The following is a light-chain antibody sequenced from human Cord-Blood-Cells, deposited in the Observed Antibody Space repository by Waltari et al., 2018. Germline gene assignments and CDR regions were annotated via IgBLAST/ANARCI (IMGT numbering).Light chain of an antibody. CDR3: SSYTSSSTWV. CDR2: DVS. J-gene: IGLJ3*02. V-gene: IGLV2-14*01. Sequence: QSALTQPASVSGSPGQSITISCTGTSSDVGGYNYVSWYQQHPGKAPILMIYDVSKRPSGVSHRFSGSKSGNTASLTISGLQAEDEADYYCSSYTSSSTWVFGGGTKLTVL. CDR1: SSDVGGYNY.